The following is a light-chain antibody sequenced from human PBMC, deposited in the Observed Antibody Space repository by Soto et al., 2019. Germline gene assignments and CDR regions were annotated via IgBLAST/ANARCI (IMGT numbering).Light chain of an antibody. CDR1: QSISSW. V-gene: IGKV1-5*01. Sequence: DIQMTQSPSTLSASVGDRVTITCRASQSISSWLAWYQQKPWKAPKLLIYDASSLEGGVPSRFSGSGSGTEITLTISSLQPDDFATYYRQQLHSYPVTFGHGTRLEIK. J-gene: IGKJ5*01. CDR2: DAS. CDR3: QQLHSYPVT.